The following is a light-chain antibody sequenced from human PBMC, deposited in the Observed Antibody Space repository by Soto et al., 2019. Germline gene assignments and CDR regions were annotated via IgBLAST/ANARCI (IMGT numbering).Light chain of an antibody. CDR1: SSDVGGYNY. CDR2: EVS. J-gene: IGLJ1*01. CDR3: SSYAGSNSYV. V-gene: IGLV2-8*01. Sequence: QSLLTQPPSATGSPGQSGTISCTGTSSDVGGYNYVSWYQQHPGKAPKLMIYEVSKRPSGVPDRFSGSKSGNTASLTVSGLQAEDEADYYCSSYAGSNSYVFGTGTKVTVL.